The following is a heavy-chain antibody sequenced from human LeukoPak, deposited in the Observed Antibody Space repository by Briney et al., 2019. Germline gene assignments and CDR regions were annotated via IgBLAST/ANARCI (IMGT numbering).Heavy chain of an antibody. CDR3: ARDNLSVGENSSSPIGLYYFDY. Sequence: GRSLRLSCAASGFTFSSYAMHWVRQAPGKGLEWVAVISYDGSNKYYADSVKGRFTISRDNSENTLYLQMNSLRAEDTAVYYCARDNLSVGENSSSPIGLYYFDYWDQGTLVTVSS. V-gene: IGHV3-30*01. CDR1: GFTFSSYA. CDR2: ISYDGSNK. D-gene: IGHD6-6*01. J-gene: IGHJ4*02.